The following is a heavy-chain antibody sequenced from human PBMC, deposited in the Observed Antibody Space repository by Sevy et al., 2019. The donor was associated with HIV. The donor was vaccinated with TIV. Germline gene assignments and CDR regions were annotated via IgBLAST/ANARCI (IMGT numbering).Heavy chain of an antibody. V-gene: IGHV3-23*01. Sequence: GSLRLSCAASGFTFSRFAMSWVRQASGKGLEWVSIFCGRGGISYYEQSVKGRFTNSRDNSKNTLSLQMNSLRAEDTAIYFCAKTDRISALGQFDYWGQGTLVTVSS. CDR1: GFTFSRFA. CDR2: FCGRGGIS. CDR3: AKTDRISALGQFDY. D-gene: IGHD6-13*01. J-gene: IGHJ4*02.